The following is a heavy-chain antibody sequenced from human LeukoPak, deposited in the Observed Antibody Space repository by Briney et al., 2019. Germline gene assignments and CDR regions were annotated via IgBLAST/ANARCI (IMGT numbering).Heavy chain of an antibody. CDR1: GFTFSSYA. J-gene: IGHJ4*02. Sequence: GGSLRLSCAASGFTFSSYAMGWVRQAPGRGLEGVSAISGSGGSTYYADSVKDRFTISKNNSKNTLYLQINSLRAEDTATFYCAKDRPLSMEYPPWYFDYWGQGTLVTVSS. CDR3: AKDRPLSMEYPPWYFDY. V-gene: IGHV3-23*01. CDR2: ISGSGGST. D-gene: IGHD2/OR15-2a*01.